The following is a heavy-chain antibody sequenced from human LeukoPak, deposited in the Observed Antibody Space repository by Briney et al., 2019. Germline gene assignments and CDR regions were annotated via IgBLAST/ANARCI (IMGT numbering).Heavy chain of an antibody. CDR1: GFTFSSSW. Sequence: GGSLRLSCAASGFTFSSSWMSWVRQAPGKELEWVANIKHDGSEKYYVDSVKGRFTISRDNAKNSLYLQMNSLRVEDTAVYYCARVPAAILWGQGALVTVSS. D-gene: IGHD2-2*02. V-gene: IGHV3-7*05. CDR3: ARVPAAIL. J-gene: IGHJ4*02. CDR2: IKHDGSEK.